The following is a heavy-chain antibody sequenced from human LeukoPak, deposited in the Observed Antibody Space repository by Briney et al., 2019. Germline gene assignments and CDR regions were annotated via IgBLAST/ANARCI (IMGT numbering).Heavy chain of an antibody. J-gene: IGHJ4*02. CDR3: ARTTSGSHDY. CDR2: IIPIFGTA. Sequence: ASVKVSCKASGYTFTSYAISWVRQAPGQGLEWMGGIIPIFGTANYAQKFQGRVTITTDESTSTAYMELSSLRSEDAAVYYCARTTSGSHDYWGQGTLVTVSS. D-gene: IGHD1-26*01. V-gene: IGHV1-69*05. CDR1: GYTFTSYA.